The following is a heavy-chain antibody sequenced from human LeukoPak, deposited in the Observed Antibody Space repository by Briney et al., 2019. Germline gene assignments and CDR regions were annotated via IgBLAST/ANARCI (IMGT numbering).Heavy chain of an antibody. V-gene: IGHV1-46*01. CDR3: ARGLYYDSSGRFDY. J-gene: IGHJ4*02. CDR1: VYTFTRYY. D-gene: IGHD3-22*01. Sequence: ASAKVSCKPSVYTFTRYYMHWVRLAPGHPLEWMGIISPTSGTTSYAQGFQDRVTMTRDKSTTTVYMKLIGLRSEDTAVYYCARGLYYDSSGRFDYWGQGTLVTVSS. CDR2: ISPTSGTT.